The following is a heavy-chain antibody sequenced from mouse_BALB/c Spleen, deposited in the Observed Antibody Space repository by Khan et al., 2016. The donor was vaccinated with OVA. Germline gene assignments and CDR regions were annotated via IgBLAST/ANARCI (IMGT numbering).Heavy chain of an antibody. Sequence: EVQLLETGGDLVKPGGSLKLSCAASGFTFSTYGMSWVRQTPDKRLEWVATISRGGSYTYYVDSVKGRFTISRDNAKNTLYLQMSSLKSEDTAMYYCARLAYYYNSEGFAYWGQGTLVTVSA. CDR2: ISRGGSYT. V-gene: IGHV5-6*01. CDR3: ARLAYYYNSEGFAY. D-gene: IGHD1-1*02. J-gene: IGHJ3*01. CDR1: GFTFSTYG.